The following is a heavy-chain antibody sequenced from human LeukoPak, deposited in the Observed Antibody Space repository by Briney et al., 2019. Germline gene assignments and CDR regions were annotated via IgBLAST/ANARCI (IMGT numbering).Heavy chain of an antibody. J-gene: IGHJ5*01. CDR3: ARQIVGATFRFDS. V-gene: IGHV4-39*01. CDR2: IYYSGST. CDR1: GGSISSGSYY. Sequence: PSETLSLTCTVSGGSISSGSYYWGWIRQPPGKGLEWIGSIYYSGSTYHNPSLKSRVTIFVDTSKNQFSLKLSSVTVADTAVYYCARQIVGATFRFDSWGQGTLVTVSS. D-gene: IGHD1-26*01.